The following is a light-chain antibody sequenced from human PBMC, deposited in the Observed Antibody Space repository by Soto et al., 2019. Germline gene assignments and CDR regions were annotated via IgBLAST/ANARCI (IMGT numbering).Light chain of an antibody. CDR2: SAS. Sequence: DIQMTQLPSSMSASVGDRVTITCRASQGLSRWLAWYHQKPGKAPNLLIYSASTLHSGGPSRFSRSGSGTDFTLTISSLQPEDFGTYYCQQSNSLPLTFGPGTKVDMK. V-gene: IGKV1-12*01. CDR3: QQSNSLPLT. CDR1: QGLSRW. J-gene: IGKJ3*01.